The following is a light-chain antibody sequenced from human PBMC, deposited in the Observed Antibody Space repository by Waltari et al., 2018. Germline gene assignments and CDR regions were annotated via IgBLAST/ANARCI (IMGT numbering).Light chain of an antibody. Sequence: DIVMTQSPATLSVSPGERATLSCRASQSGSGNLAWFQQKPGQAPRLLIYGASTRAAGIPARFSVSESGTEFSLLISDMQSEDSAVYYCQQFSNWPVTFGQGTRLEIK. CDR1: QSGSGN. CDR2: GAS. V-gene: IGKV3-15*01. J-gene: IGKJ5*01. CDR3: QQFSNWPVT.